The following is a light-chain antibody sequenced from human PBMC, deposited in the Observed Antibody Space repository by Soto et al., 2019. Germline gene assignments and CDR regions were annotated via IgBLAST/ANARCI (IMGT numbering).Light chain of an antibody. Sequence: EVVLTQSPDTLSLPPGERATLSCRASQSISSYLAWYQQKPGQAPRLLIYDASSRATGIPARFSGSGSGTDFTLTISSLEPEDFAVYWCQHYGNSPTFGQGTRVQIK. J-gene: IGKJ1*01. CDR3: QHYGNSPT. CDR1: QSISSY. CDR2: DAS. V-gene: IGKV3-11*01.